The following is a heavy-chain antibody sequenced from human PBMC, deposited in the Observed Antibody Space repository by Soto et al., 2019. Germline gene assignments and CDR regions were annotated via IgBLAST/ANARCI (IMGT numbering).Heavy chain of an antibody. D-gene: IGHD3-3*01. V-gene: IGHV3-9*01. Sequence: EVQLVESGGGLVQPGRSLRLSCAASGFTFDDYAMHWVRQAPGKGLVWVSGISGNSGSIGYADSVKGRFTISRDNAKNTLYLQMNRLRAEDTALYYCAKGSGITIFGVVTLDVWGQGTTVTVSS. CDR3: AKGSGITIFGVVTLDV. CDR2: ISGNSGSI. CDR1: GFTFDDYA. J-gene: IGHJ6*02.